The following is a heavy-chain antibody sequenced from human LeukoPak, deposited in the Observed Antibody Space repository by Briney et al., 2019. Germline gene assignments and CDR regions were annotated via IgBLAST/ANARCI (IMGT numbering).Heavy chain of an antibody. J-gene: IGHJ6*02. CDR3: ARICGGDCYSTPYGMDV. V-gene: IGHV4-59*11. CDR1: GGSISSHY. CDR2: IYYSGTT. D-gene: IGHD2-21*02. Sequence: SETLSLTCTVSGGSISSHYWSWIRQPPGKGLEWIGYIYYSGTTNYNPSLKSRVTISVDTSKNQFSLKLSSVTAADTAVYYCARICGGDCYSTPYGMDVWGQGTTVTVSS.